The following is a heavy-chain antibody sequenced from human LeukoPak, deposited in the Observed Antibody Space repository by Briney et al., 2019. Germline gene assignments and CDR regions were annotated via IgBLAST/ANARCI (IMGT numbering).Heavy chain of an antibody. J-gene: IGHJ4*02. CDR2: IIPIFGTA. Sequence: ASVKVSCKASGGTFSSYAISWVRQAPGQGLEWMGGIIPIFGTANYAQKFQGRVTITADESTSTAYRELSSLRSEDTAVYYCARQNVEYSSSFDYWGQGTLVTVSS. CDR3: ARQNVEYSSSFDY. V-gene: IGHV1-69*13. CDR1: GGTFSSYA. D-gene: IGHD6-6*01.